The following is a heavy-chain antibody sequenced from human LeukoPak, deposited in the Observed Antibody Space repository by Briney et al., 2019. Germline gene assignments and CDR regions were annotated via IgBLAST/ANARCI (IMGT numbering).Heavy chain of an antibody. J-gene: IGHJ4*02. CDR1: GGSFSGYY. V-gene: IGHV3-21*01. CDR3: ARDMGGSYAGY. CDR2: ISSSSSYI. D-gene: IGHD1-26*01. Sequence: ETLSLTCAVYGGSFSGYYWSWIRQAPGKGLEWVSSISSSSSYIYYADSVKGRFTISRDNAKNSLYLQMNSLRAEDTAVYYCARDMGGSYAGYWGQGTLVTVSS.